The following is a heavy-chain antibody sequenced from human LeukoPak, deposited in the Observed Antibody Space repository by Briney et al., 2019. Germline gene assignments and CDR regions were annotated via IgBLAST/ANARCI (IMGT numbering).Heavy chain of an antibody. J-gene: IGHJ4*02. Sequence: TSETLSLTCTVSGGSISNYYWSWIRQPPGKGLEWIGYIYYTGSTNYHPSLKSRVTISLDTSKNQFSLRLSSVTAADSAMYYCARADYSSPFDYWGQGTLVTVPS. CDR2: IYYTGST. CDR1: GGSISNYY. CDR3: ARADYSSPFDY. V-gene: IGHV4-59*01. D-gene: IGHD6-19*01.